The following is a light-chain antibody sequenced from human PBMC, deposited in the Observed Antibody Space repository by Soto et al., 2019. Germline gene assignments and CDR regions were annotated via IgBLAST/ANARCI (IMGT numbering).Light chain of an antibody. V-gene: IGKV3-15*01. Sequence: IGMTQSPATLSVSPGERATLSCRASQTIYSNVAWYQQRPGQPPRLLIYRASSRATGIPARFSGSGSGTEFTLTINSLQSEDFAVYCCQQYQNLWTFGQGTKVDIK. CDR2: RAS. CDR3: QQYQNLWT. J-gene: IGKJ1*01. CDR1: QTIYSN.